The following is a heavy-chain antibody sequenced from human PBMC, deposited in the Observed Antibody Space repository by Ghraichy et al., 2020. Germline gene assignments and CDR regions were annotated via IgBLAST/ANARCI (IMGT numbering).Heavy chain of an antibody. J-gene: IGHJ3*02. D-gene: IGHD1-26*01. CDR2: INPNSGGT. CDR3: ASIGAKGSYRKHHAFDI. V-gene: IGHV1-2*02. CDR1: GYTFTGYY. Sequence: ASVKVSCMASGYTFTGYYMHWVRQAPGQGLEWMGWINPNSGGTNYAQKFQGRVTMTRDTSISTAYMELSRLRSEDTAMYYCASIGAKGSYRKHHAFDIWGQGTMVTVSS.